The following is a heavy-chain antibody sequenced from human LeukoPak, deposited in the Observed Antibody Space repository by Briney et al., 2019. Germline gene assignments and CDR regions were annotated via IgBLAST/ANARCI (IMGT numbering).Heavy chain of an antibody. J-gene: IGHJ6*03. V-gene: IGHV3-23*01. D-gene: IGHD3-22*01. CDR3: AKDQRRRVVANYYYYMHV. CDR2: ISRSGGST. Sequence: GESPRLSYAASGFTFSSYAMSWVRQAPGKGLEWVSAISRSGGSTYYADSVKGRFTISRDNSENTLYLQMNSLRAEDTAVYYCAKDQRRRVVANYYYYMHVWGKGTTVTVSS. CDR1: GFTFSSYA.